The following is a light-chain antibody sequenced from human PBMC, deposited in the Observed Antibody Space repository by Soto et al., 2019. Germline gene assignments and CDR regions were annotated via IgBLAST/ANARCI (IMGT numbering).Light chain of an antibody. J-gene: IGKJ4*01. CDR3: QQRSNWPLT. V-gene: IGKV3-11*01. CDR2: DAS. CDR1: QSVSSY. Sequence: EIVLTQSPATLSLSPGERATLSCRASQSVSSYLAWYQQKPGQAPRLLIYDASNRAPGIPARFSGSGSGTDFTLTISSLEPEDFAVYDCQQRSNWPLTFGGWTKVEIK.